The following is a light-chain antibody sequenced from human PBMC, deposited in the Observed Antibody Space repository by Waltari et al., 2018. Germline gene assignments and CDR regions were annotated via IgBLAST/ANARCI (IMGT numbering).Light chain of an antibody. V-gene: IGLV2-14*03. J-gene: IGLJ2*01. CDR2: DVS. CDR1: SSDVGVYNS. CDR3: SSQSSNDVVL. Sequence: QSALTQPASVSGSPGQSITISCTGTSSDVGVYNSVSWYQDHPGQAPKVIIYDVSNRPSGVSDRFSGSKSGNTASLTISGLQAEDEADYYCSSQSSNDVVLFGGGTKLTVL.